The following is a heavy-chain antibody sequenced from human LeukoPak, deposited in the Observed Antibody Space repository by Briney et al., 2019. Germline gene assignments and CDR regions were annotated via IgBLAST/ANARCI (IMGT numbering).Heavy chain of an antibody. CDR3: ARAKDTAMDTRY. CDR2: ISYDGSNK. D-gene: IGHD5-18*01. V-gene: IGHV3-30-3*01. J-gene: IGHJ4*02. Sequence: QPGGSLRLSCAASGFTFSSYAMHWVRQAPGKGLEWVAVISYDGSNKYYADSVKGRFTISRDNSKNTLYLQMNSLRAEDTAVYYCARAKDTAMDTRYWGQGTLVTVSS. CDR1: GFTFSSYA.